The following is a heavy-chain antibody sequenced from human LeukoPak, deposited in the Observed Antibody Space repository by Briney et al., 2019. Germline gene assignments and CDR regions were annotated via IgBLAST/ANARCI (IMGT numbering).Heavy chain of an antibody. CDR1: NYTFTDYG. V-gene: IGHV1-18*01. Sequence: ASVTVSCTAFNYTFTDYGISWVRKAPGQGLEWLGWVNAYNGKTNHAQKLQGRVTMTTDTSTRTVYMQLTSLRSDDTAVYYCARAKNVLFSSYFYYYMDAWGKGTTVTVSS. CDR2: VNAYNGKT. D-gene: IGHD2/OR15-2a*01. CDR3: ARAKNVLFSSYFYYYMDA. J-gene: IGHJ6*03.